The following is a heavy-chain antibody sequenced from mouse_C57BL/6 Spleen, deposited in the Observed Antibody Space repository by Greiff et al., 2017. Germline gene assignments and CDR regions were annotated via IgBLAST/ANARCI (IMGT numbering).Heavy chain of an antibody. CDR3: ARSNYGSSPFAY. J-gene: IGHJ3*01. D-gene: IGHD1-1*01. CDR1: GYNFTSYW. CDR2: IDPSDSYT. Sequence: QVQLQQPGAELVKPGASVKLSCKASGYNFTSYWMQWVKQRPGQGLEWIGEIDPSDSYTNYNPKFKGKATLTVDTSSSTAYMQLSSLTSEDSAFEYCARSNYGSSPFAYWGQGTLVTVSA. V-gene: IGHV1-50*01.